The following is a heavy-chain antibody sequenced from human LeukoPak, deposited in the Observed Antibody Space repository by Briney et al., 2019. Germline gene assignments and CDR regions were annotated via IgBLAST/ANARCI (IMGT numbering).Heavy chain of an antibody. CDR2: ISYDGSNK. CDR1: GFTFSSYA. CDR3: ATGGSSSI. J-gene: IGHJ3*02. Sequence: PGGSLRLSCAASGFTFSSYAMHWVRQAPGKGLEWVAVISYDGSNKYYADSVKGRFTISRDNSKNTLYLQMNSLRAEDTAVYYCATGGSSSIWGQGTMVTVSS. V-gene: IGHV3-30-3*01. D-gene: IGHD6-13*01.